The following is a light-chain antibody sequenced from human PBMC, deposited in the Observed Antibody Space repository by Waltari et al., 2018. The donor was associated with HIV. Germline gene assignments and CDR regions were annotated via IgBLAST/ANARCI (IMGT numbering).Light chain of an antibody. CDR1: SSNIGSHF. J-gene: IGLJ3*02. V-gene: IGLV1-47*01. Sequence: QSVLTQPPSTSATPGQRVTILCSGASSNIGSHFVSWYQHLPGATPKLLIYECDRRPSGVPDRFSGSESGTSASLAISGLRSEDEADYYCAAWDNYLNAWVFGGGTRVTVL. CDR2: ECD. CDR3: AAWDNYLNAWV.